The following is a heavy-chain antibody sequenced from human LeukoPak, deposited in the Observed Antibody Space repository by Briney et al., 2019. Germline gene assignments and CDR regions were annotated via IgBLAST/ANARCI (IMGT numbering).Heavy chain of an antibody. CDR3: AREVWNIAAAGSNWFDP. Sequence: ASVKVSCKASGYTFTSYYMHWVRQALGQGLEWMGIINPSGGSTSYAQKFQGRVTMTRDTSTSTVYMELSSLRSEDTAVYYCAREVWNIAAAGSNWFDPWGQGTLVTVSS. CDR2: INPSGGST. J-gene: IGHJ5*02. CDR1: GYTFTSYY. V-gene: IGHV1-46*01. D-gene: IGHD6-13*01.